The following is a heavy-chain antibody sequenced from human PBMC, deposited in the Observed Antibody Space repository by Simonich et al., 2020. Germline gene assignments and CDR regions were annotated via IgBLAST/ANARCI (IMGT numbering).Heavy chain of an antibody. CDR1: GGSISSSSYY. CDR3: ARHAGFAFDI. CDR2: IYFSGGT. D-gene: IGHD6-13*01. J-gene: IGHJ3*02. V-gene: IGHV4-39*01. Sequence: QLQLQESGPGLVKPSETLSLTCTVSGGSISSSSYYWGWIRQPPGKGLEWIGSIYFSGGTYYNPSPNSRVTISVDTSKNQFSLKLSSVTAADTAVYYCARHAGFAFDIWGQGTMVTVSS.